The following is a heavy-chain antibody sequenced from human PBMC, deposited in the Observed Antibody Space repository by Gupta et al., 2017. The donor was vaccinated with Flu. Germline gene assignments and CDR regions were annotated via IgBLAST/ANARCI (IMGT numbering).Heavy chain of an antibody. D-gene: IGHD3-22*01. CDR3: ARGVKHMDV. CDR2: VYNGGST. Sequence: QVQLQESCPGLVKPSEPLSLTCTVSGGSIGSYPWSWIRQPPGKGLEWIGYVYNGGSTNYNPSLRSRVTISLDTSKKQFSLKVRSVTAVDTATYYCARGVKHMDVWGQGTTVTVSS. V-gene: IGHV4-59*01. J-gene: IGHJ6*02. CDR1: GGSIGSYP.